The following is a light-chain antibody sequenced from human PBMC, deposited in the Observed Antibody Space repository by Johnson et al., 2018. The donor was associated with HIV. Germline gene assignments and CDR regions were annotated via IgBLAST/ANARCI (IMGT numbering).Light chain of an antibody. J-gene: IGLJ1*01. Sequence: QSVLTQPPSVSAAPGQKVTISCSGSSSNIGSNYVSWCQQLPGIAPKLLIYDTNKRPSGIPDRFSGSKSGTSATLGITGLPAGDEADDYCGTWDGTLSGVCGTGTKVTVL. CDR1: SSNIGSNY. CDR2: DTN. CDR3: GTWDGTLSGV. V-gene: IGLV1-51*01.